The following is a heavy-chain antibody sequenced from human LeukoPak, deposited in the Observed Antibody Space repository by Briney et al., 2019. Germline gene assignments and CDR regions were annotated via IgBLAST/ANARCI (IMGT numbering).Heavy chain of an antibody. Sequence: SETLSLTCTVSGGSISSSSYYWGWIRQPPGKGLEWIGSIYYSGSTYYNPSLKSRVTISVDTSKNHFSLKLSSVTAADTAVYYCARRSDIVLMVYAMPSVYFDYWGQGTLVTVSS. CDR3: ARRSDIVLMVYAMPSVYFDY. J-gene: IGHJ4*02. CDR2: IYYSGST. V-gene: IGHV4-39*01. D-gene: IGHD2-8*01. CDR1: GGSISSSSYY.